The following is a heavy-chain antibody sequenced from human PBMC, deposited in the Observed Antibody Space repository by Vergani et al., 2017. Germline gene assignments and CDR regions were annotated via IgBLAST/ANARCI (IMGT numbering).Heavy chain of an antibody. J-gene: IGHJ3*02. D-gene: IGHD2-2*01. V-gene: IGHV3-15*01. CDR3: TTDIVVVPAAHDAFDI. CDR1: GFTFSNAW. Sequence: EVQLLESGGGLVQPGGSLRLSCAASGFTFSNAWMSWVRQAPGKGLEWVGRIKSKTDGGTTDYAAPVKGRFTISRDDSKNTLYLQMNSLKTEDTAVYYCTTDIVVVPAAHDAFDIWGQGTMVTVSS. CDR2: IKSKTDGGTT.